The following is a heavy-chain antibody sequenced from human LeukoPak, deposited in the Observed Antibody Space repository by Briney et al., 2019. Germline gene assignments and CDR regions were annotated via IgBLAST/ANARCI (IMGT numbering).Heavy chain of an antibody. J-gene: IGHJ4*02. CDR2: IYYTGIS. D-gene: IGHD6-13*01. V-gene: IGHV4-59*01. CDR1: AGSISGYY. CDR3: ARSSQSSSTSLDH. Sequence: SETLSLTCTVSAGSISGYYCSWIRQPPGKGLEWIGYIYYTGISHYNPSLKTRVTLSVDTSKNQCSLKLTSVIAADTAVYYCARSSQSSSTSLDHWGQGTLVTVSS.